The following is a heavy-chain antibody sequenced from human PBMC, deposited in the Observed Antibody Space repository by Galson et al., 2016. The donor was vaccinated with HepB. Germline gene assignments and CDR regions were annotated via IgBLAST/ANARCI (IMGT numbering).Heavy chain of an antibody. CDR2: INAGNGNT. D-gene: IGHD4-11*01. CDR1: GYTFTSYA. Sequence: SVKVSCKASGYTFTSYAMHWVRQAPGQRLEWMGWINAGNGNTKYSQKFQGRVTITRDTSASTAYMELSSLRSEDTAVYYCATSRGYSNYDYYYYGMDGWGQGATVTVSS. CDR3: ATSRGYSNYDYYYYGMDG. J-gene: IGHJ6*02. V-gene: IGHV1-3*01.